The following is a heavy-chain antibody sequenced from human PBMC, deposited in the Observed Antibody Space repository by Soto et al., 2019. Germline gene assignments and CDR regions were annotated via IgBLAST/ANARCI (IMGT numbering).Heavy chain of an antibody. Sequence: PGESLKISCKGSGYSFTSYWIGWVRQMPGKGLEWMGIIYPGDSDTRYSPSFQGQVTISADKSISTAYLPWSSLKASDTAMYYCARQPSPYYYGSGSYYGDLYYYYYGMDVWGQGTTVTVSS. CDR2: IYPGDSDT. D-gene: IGHD3-10*01. J-gene: IGHJ6*02. CDR3: ARQPSPYYYGSGSYYGDLYYYYYGMDV. CDR1: GYSFTSYW. V-gene: IGHV5-51*01.